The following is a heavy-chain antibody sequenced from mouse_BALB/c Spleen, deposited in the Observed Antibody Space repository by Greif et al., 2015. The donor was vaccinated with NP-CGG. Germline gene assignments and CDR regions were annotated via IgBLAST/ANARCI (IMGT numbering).Heavy chain of an antibody. CDR1: GYTFTSYY. CDR3: TRDAMDY. V-gene: IGHV1S56*01. CDR2: IFPGNLNT. J-gene: IGHJ4*01. Sequence: VQLQESGPELVKPGASVRIPCKASGYTFTSYYIHWVKQRPGQGLEWIGWIFPGNLNTKYNENFKGKATLTADKSSSTGYRQLGSLTSEDSAFYFCTRDAMDYWGQGASVTVSS.